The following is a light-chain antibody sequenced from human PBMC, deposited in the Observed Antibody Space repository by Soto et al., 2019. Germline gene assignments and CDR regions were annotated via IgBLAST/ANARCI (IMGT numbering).Light chain of an antibody. J-gene: IGKJ3*01. V-gene: IGKV3-20*01. CDR2: GAS. Sequence: EIVLTQSPGTLSLSPGERATLSCRASQSISSSYLAWYQQKPGQAPRLLIYGASSRTTGIPDRFSGSGSGTDFTLSITRLEPEDFAVYYCQHYGSSPPFTFGPGTKVDIK. CDR1: QSISSSY. CDR3: QHYGSSPPFT.